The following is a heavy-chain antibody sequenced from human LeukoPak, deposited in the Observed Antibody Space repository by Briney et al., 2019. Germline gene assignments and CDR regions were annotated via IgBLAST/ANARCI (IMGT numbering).Heavy chain of an antibody. Sequence: ASVKVSCKASGGTFSSYAISWVRQAPGQRLEWMGGIIPIFGTANYAQKFQGRVTITADESTSTAYMELSSLRSEDTAVYYCARVPYCSGGSCLLRGYYFDYWGQGTLVTVSS. V-gene: IGHV1-69*13. CDR1: GGTFSSYA. J-gene: IGHJ4*02. D-gene: IGHD2-15*01. CDR2: IIPIFGTA. CDR3: ARVPYCSGGSCLLRGYYFDY.